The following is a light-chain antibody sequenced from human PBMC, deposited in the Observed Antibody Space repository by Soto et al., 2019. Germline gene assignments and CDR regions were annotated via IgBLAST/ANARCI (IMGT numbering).Light chain of an antibody. V-gene: IGKV3-15*01. CDR1: QSVSSN. CDR3: QQRFKWPGLT. Sequence: EIVLTQSPGTLSLSPGERATLSCRASQSVSSNLAWYQQKPGQAPRLLIYGASTRATGIPARFSGSGSGTEFTLTISSLQSEDFAVYYCQQRFKWPGLTFGGGTKVDIK. CDR2: GAS. J-gene: IGKJ4*01.